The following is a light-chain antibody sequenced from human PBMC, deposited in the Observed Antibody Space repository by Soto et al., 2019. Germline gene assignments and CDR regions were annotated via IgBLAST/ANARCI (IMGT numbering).Light chain of an antibody. Sequence: DIQMTQSPSSLSASVGDRVTITCRASQDIGNYLVWYQQKPGKVPKLLIYTASTLQSGVPSRFSGSGSGTDFTLTISSLQPEDAATYYCQKYNSAPLTFGGGTKVDIK. CDR3: QKYNSAPLT. J-gene: IGKJ4*01. V-gene: IGKV1-27*01. CDR1: QDIGNY. CDR2: TAS.